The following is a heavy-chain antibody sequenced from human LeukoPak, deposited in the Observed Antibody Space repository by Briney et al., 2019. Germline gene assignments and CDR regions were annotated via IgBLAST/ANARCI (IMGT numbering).Heavy chain of an antibody. Sequence: GASVTVSCKASRYSFTSYGISWVRQAPGQGLEWMGWINAYNGNTNYTQKLQGSVTITTDTSTSTAYMELRSPRSDDTAVYYCARVPGSGLEDYWGQGTLVTVSS. V-gene: IGHV1-18*01. J-gene: IGHJ4*02. CDR1: RYSFTSYG. D-gene: IGHD3-3*01. CDR2: INAYNGNT. CDR3: ARVPGSGLEDY.